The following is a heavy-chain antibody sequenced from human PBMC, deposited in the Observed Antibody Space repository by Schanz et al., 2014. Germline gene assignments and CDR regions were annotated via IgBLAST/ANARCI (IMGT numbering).Heavy chain of an antibody. Sequence: EVQLLESGGGLVQPGGSLRLSCAASGFTFSSYAMSWVRQAPGKGLEWVSTISGSGGSTNYADSVKGRFTISRDNSKNTLYLQMNSLRAEDTAVYYCARYSDYDPPYFDYWAQGTLVTDSS. J-gene: IGHJ4*02. D-gene: IGHD5-12*01. V-gene: IGHV3-23*01. CDR1: GFTFSSYA. CDR3: ARYSDYDPPYFDY. CDR2: ISGSGGST.